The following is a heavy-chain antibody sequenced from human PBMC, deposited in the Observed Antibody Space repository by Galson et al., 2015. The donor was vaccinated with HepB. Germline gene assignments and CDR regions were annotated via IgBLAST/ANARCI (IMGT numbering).Heavy chain of an antibody. D-gene: IGHD1-26*01. CDR2: IKQDGSEK. CDR1: GLTFNNYW. J-gene: IGHJ4*02. V-gene: IGHV3-7*03. CDR3: ARSYYSGSYYDY. Sequence: SLRLSCAASGLTFNNYWMSWVRQAPGKGLEWVANIKQDGSEKYYVDSVKGRFTISRDNAKNSLYLQMNSLRAEDTAVYYCARSYYSGSYYDYWGQGTLVTVSS.